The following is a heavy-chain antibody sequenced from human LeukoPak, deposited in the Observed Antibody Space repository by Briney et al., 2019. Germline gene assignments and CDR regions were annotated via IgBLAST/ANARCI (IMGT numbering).Heavy chain of an antibody. J-gene: IGHJ6*02. Sequence: SETLSLTCAVYGGSFSGYYWSWIRQPPGKGLEWIGEINHSGSTNYNPSLKSRVTISVDTSKNQFSLKLSSVTAADTAVYYCASTPFAGSGYYVRYYYGMDVWGQGTTVTVSS. CDR2: INHSGST. CDR1: GGSFSGYY. D-gene: IGHD3-3*01. V-gene: IGHV4-34*01. CDR3: ASTPFAGSGYYVRYYYGMDV.